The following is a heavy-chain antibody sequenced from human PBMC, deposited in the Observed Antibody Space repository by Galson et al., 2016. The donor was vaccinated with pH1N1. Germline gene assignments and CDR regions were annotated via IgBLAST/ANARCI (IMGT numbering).Heavy chain of an antibody. CDR2: INPNTGTT. Sequence: SVKVSCKASGYSFIDYYIHWVRQAPGQGLEWMGWINPNTGTTNYAQGFQGRVTMTRDTSISTAYMELSGLRSDDTAVYYCARPPYYSGSFYEYWGKGTLVTVSS. J-gene: IGHJ4*02. CDR3: ARPPYYSGSFYEY. D-gene: IGHD1-26*01. CDR1: GYSFIDYY. V-gene: IGHV1-2*02.